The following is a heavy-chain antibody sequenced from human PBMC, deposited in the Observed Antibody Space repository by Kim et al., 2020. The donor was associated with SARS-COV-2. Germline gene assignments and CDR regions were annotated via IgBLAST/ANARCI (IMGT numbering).Heavy chain of an antibody. CDR2: INHSGST. J-gene: IGHJ4*02. CDR1: GGSFSGYY. V-gene: IGHV4-34*01. Sequence: SETLSLTCAVYGGSFSGYYWSWIRQPPGKGLEWIGEINHSGSTNYNPSLKSRVTISVDTSKNQFSLKLSSVTAADTAIYYCARGRIVLVPAARVRFDFWGQGALVTVSS. D-gene: IGHD2-2*01. CDR3: ARGRIVLVPAARVRFDF.